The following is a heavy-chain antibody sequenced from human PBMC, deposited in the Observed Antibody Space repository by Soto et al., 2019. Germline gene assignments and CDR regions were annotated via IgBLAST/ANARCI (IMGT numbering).Heavy chain of an antibody. J-gene: IGHJ4*02. V-gene: IGHV1-3*01. CDR2: INAGNGNT. CDR1: GYTFTSYA. Sequence: ASLKVSCKASGYTFTSYAMHWVRQAPGQRLEWMGWINAGNGNTKYSQKFQGRVTITRDTSASTAYMELSSLRSEDTAVYYCARDQGGTYYDYVWGSYRPASFDYWGQGTLVNVSS. CDR3: ARDQGGTYYDYVWGSYRPASFDY. D-gene: IGHD3-16*02.